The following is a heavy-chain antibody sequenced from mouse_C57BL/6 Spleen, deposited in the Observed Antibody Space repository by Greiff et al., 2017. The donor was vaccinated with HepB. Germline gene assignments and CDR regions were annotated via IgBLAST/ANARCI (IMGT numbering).Heavy chain of an antibody. CDR1: GYAFSSSW. V-gene: IGHV1-82*01. CDR3: ARQLGRGAMDY. J-gene: IGHJ4*01. CDR2: IYPGDGDT. Sequence: QVQLKQSGPELVKPGASVKISCKASGYAFSSSWMNWVKQRPGKGLEWIGRIYPGDGDTNYNGKFKGKATLTADKSSSTAYMQLSSLTSEDSAVYFCARQLGRGAMDYWGQGTSVTVSS. D-gene: IGHD4-1*02.